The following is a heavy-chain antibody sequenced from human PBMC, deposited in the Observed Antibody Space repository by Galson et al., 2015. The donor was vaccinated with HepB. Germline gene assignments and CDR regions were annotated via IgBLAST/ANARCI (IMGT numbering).Heavy chain of an antibody. J-gene: IGHJ5*02. CDR3: QVVTLS. CDR2: INRDGSIT. CDR1: GFSISSYC. Sequence: LRLSCAASGFSISSYCMHWVRQAPGRGLVWVLRINRDGSITNYADSVKGRFTISRDNAKNTLFLQMNSLRAEDTAVYYCQVVTLSWGQGTLVTVSS. D-gene: IGHD3-22*01. V-gene: IGHV3-74*01.